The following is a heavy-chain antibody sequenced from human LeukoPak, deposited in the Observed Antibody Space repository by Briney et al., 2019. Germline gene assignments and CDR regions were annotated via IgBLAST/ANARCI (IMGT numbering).Heavy chain of an antibody. D-gene: IGHD6-13*01. CDR3: AKAPAAAGTNY. Sequence: GGSLRLSCAASGFTVSSNYMSWVRQAPGKGLEWVSVIYSGGSTYYADSVKGRFTISRDNSKNTLYLQMNSLRAEDTAVYYCAKAPAAAGTNYWGQGTLVTVPS. V-gene: IGHV3-53*05. CDR2: IYSGGST. CDR1: GFTVSSNY. J-gene: IGHJ4*02.